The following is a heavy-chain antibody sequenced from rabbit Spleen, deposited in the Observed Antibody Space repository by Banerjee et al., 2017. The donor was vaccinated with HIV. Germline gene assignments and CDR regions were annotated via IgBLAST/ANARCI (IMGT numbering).Heavy chain of an antibody. J-gene: IGHJ4*01. CDR1: GFTLSSYY. Sequence: QQLVESGGGLVKPGASLKLSCTASGFTLSSYYMNWVRQAPGKGLEWIACINTATVKAVYATWAKGRFTISRTSSTTVTLQMISLTAADTATYFCARDLTSVIGWNFGLWGQGTLVTVS. CDR3: ARDLTSVIGWNFGL. D-gene: IGHD1-1*01. CDR2: INTATVKA. V-gene: IGHV1S40*01.